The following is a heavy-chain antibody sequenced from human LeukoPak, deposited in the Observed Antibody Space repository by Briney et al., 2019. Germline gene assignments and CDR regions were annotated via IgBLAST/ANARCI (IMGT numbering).Heavy chain of an antibody. CDR1: GFTYSSYG. J-gene: IGHJ4*02. Sequence: AGGSLRLSCAASGFTYSSYGMHWVRQAPGKGLEWVAVIWNDGNYKFYRDSVKARFSISRDNSEGMLYLQMDSLRVEDTAVYYCAKGRVGADRPPFDYRGQGTLVTVSP. CDR2: IWNDGNYK. CDR3: AKGRVGADRPPFDY. V-gene: IGHV3-33*06. D-gene: IGHD1-26*01.